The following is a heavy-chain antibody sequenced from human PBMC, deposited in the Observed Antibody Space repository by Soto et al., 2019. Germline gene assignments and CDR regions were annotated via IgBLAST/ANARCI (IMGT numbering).Heavy chain of an antibody. CDR1: GGSISSSDFY. CDR3: AVVDSTGNWFDP. CDR2: VYYNGNT. Sequence: QLQLQESGPGLVKPSETLSLTCTVSGGSISSSDFYWGWLRQTPGKGLEFIGSVYYNGNTYYNPSLKSRLTISVDTAKNQFTLKLISVTAANTAVYYCAVVDSTGNWFDPWGEGALVTVSS. J-gene: IGHJ5*02. D-gene: IGHD6-25*01. V-gene: IGHV4-39*01.